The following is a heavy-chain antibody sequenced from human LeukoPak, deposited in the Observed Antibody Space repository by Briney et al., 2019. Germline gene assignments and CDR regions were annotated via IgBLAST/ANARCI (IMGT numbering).Heavy chain of an antibody. CDR3: AKDLVTWASGNWYFDL. D-gene: IGHD2-21*02. Sequence: PGGSLRLSCAASGFTFSSYSMNWVRQAPGKGLESVSYISSSSSTIYYADSVKGRFTISRDNAKNSLYLQMNSLRAEDTAVYYCAKDLVTWASGNWYFDLWGRGTLVTVSS. CDR2: ISSSSSTI. J-gene: IGHJ2*01. CDR1: GFTFSSYS. V-gene: IGHV3-48*01.